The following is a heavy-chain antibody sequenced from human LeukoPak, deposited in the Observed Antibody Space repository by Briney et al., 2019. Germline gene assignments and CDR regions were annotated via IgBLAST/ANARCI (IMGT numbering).Heavy chain of an antibody. Sequence: PSETLSLTCAVYGGSFSGYYWSWIRQPPGKGLEWIGSIHYSGSTYYNPPLKSRVTISVDTSKNQFSLKLSSVTAADTAVYYCARPSPFSSSSGYYFDYWGQGTLVTVSS. CDR1: GGSFSGYY. J-gene: IGHJ4*02. V-gene: IGHV4-34*01. D-gene: IGHD6-6*01. CDR2: IHYSGST. CDR3: ARPSPFSSSSGYYFDY.